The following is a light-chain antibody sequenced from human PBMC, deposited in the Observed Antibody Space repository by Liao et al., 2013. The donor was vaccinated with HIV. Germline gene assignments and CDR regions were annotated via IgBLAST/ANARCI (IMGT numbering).Light chain of an antibody. Sequence: SYVLTQPPSVSVAPGKTARITCGGNNIGSKSVHWYQQKPGQAPVLVIYYDSDRPSGIPERFSGSNSGNTATLTISRVEPGDEADYYCQVWDRSSEHVVFGGGTKLTVL. J-gene: IGLJ3*02. V-gene: IGLV3-21*04. CDR3: QVWDRSSEHVV. CDR1: NIGSKS. CDR2: YDS.